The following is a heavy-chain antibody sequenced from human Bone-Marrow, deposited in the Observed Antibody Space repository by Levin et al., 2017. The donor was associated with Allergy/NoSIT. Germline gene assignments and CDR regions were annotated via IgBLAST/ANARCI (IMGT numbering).Heavy chain of an antibody. D-gene: IGHD3-9*01. V-gene: IGHV3-30*04. J-gene: IGHJ4*02. Sequence: GESLKISCAASGFTFSSYAMHWVRQAPGKGLEWVAVISYDGSNKYYADSVKGRFTISRDNSKNTLYLQMNSLRAEDTAVYYCARAGYDILTGSYYFDYWGQGTLVTVSS. CDR1: GFTFSSYA. CDR3: ARAGYDILTGSYYFDY. CDR2: ISYDGSNK.